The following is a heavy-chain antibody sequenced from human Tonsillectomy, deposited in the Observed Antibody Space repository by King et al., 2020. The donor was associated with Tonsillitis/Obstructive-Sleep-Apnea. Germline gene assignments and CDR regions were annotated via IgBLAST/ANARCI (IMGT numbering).Heavy chain of an antibody. J-gene: IGHJ3*02. CDR2: IWYDGTNK. CDR1: GFTFSYYA. V-gene: IGHV3-33*01. D-gene: IGHD5-24*01. CDR3: ARKTGYNLGAFDI. Sequence: QLVQSGGGVVQPGRSLRLSCAASGFTFSYYAMHWVRQAPGKGLEWVAFIWYDGTNKYYADSVKGRFTISRDNSKNTLYLQMNSLRADDTAVYYCARKTGYNLGAFDIWGKGTMVTVSS.